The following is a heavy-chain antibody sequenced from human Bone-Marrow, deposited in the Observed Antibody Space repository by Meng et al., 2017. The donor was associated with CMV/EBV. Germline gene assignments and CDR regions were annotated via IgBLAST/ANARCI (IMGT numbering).Heavy chain of an antibody. CDR1: GFTFSRYT. D-gene: IGHD1-14*01. J-gene: IGHJ4*02. Sequence: GESLKISCTASGFTFSRYTMNWVRQAPGKGLEWVSYISSSGSSIYYADSVKGRFTVSRDNVKNSLYLQMNSLRAEDTAVYYCAKFGTASEHYWGQGTLVTVSS. CDR3: AKFGTASEHY. V-gene: IGHV3-48*04. CDR2: ISSSGSSI.